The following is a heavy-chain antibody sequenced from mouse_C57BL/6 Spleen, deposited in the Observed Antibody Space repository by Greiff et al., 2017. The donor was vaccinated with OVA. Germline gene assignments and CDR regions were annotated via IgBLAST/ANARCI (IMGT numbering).Heavy chain of an antibody. Sequence: EVKLMESGGGLVQPGGSLSLSCAASGFTFTDYYMSWVRQPPGKALEWLGFIRNKANGYTTEYSASVKGRFTISRDNSQSILYLQMNALRAEDSATYYCAIGDYGPYYFDYWGQGTTLTVSS. D-gene: IGHD1-1*02. CDR3: AIGDYGPYYFDY. CDR1: GFTFTDYY. V-gene: IGHV7-3*01. J-gene: IGHJ2*01. CDR2: IRNKANGYTT.